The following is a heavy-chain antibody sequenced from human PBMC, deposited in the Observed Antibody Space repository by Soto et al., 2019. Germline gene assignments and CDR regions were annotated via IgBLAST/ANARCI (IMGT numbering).Heavy chain of an antibody. D-gene: IGHD6-19*01. CDR1: GFTFSNYA. Sequence: EVQLLESGGGLVQPGGSLRLSCAASGFTFSNYAMGWVRQAPRKGLEWVSSIGGGGGSTNYADSVKGRFTISRDNSKNPLFLQMNSLRADDTAVYYCAKTAEAVAGTVSGYWGQGTLVTVSS. CDR3: AKTAEAVAGTVSGY. CDR2: IGGGGGST. J-gene: IGHJ4*02. V-gene: IGHV3-23*01.